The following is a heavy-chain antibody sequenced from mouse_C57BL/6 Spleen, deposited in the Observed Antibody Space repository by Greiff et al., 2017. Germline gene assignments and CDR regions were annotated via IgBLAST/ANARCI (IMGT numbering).Heavy chain of an antibody. CDR3: AREGYFDV. J-gene: IGHJ1*03. CDR1: GYTFTSYW. Sequence: VQLQQPGAELVRPGASVKLSCKASGYTFTSYWMHWVKQRPGQGLEWIGMIHPNSGSTNYNEKFKSKDTLTVDKSSSTAYMQLSSLTSEDSAVXYCAREGYFDVWGTGTTVTVSS. CDR2: IHPNSGST. V-gene: IGHV1-64*01.